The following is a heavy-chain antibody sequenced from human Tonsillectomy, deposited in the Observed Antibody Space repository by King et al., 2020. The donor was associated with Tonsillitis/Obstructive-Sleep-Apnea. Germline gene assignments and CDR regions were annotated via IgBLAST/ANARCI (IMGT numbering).Heavy chain of an antibody. CDR2: IIPIFDTA. CDR3: ARGAKGYCSSTSCYQPLDY. CDR1: GGTFSSDA. Sequence: QLVQSGAEVKKPGSSVKVSCKASGGTFSSDAITWVRQAPGQGLEWMGGIIPIFDTANYAQKFQGRVTITADESTSTAYMELSSLRSEVTAVYYCARGAKGYCSSTSCYQPLDYWGQGTLVIVSS. D-gene: IGHD2-2*01. V-gene: IGHV1-69*12. J-gene: IGHJ4*02.